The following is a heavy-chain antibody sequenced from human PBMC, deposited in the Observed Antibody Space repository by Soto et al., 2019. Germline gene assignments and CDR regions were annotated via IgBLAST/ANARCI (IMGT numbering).Heavy chain of an antibody. CDR3: VKDRGDIWFVPTPVLDN. D-gene: IGHD3-10*01. CDR1: RFSFTDYA. CDR2: ISGNGVRT. Sequence: GGSLRLSCSASRFSFTDYAMHWVRQAPGKGLQYVSGISGNGVRTHYADSVTGRFTISRDNSKNTLYLQMSSLEAEDTAIYYCVKDRGDIWFVPTPVLDNWGQGALVTVSS. J-gene: IGHJ4*02. V-gene: IGHV3-64D*06.